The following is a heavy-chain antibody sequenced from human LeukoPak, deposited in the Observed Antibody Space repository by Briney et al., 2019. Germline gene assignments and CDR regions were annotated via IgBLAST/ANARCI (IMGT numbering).Heavy chain of an antibody. CDR1: GGSISGSSYF. CDR2: IYYSGST. D-gene: IGHD5-24*01. CDR3: ARDGYNYADTFDI. V-gene: IGHV4-31*03. Sequence: TLSLTCTVSGGSISGSSYFWGWIRQPPGKGLEWIGYIYYSGSTYYNPTLKSRVTISIDTSKNQFSLKLSSVTAADTAVYYCARDGYNYADTFDIWGQGTMVTVSS. J-gene: IGHJ3*02.